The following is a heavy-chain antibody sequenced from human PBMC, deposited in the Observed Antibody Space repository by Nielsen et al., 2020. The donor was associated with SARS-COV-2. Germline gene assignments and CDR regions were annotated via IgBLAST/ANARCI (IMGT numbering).Heavy chain of an antibody. V-gene: IGHV4-4*02. Sequence: SETLSLTCAVSGGSISSSNWWSWVRQPPGKGLEWIGEIYHSGSTNYNPSLKRRVTISVDKSKNQFSLKLSSVTAADTAVYYCAREMGSSNSSLMDAFDIWGQGTMVTVSS. CDR3: AREMGSSNSSLMDAFDI. CDR2: IYHSGST. D-gene: IGHD2-2*01. CDR1: GGSISSSNW. J-gene: IGHJ3*02.